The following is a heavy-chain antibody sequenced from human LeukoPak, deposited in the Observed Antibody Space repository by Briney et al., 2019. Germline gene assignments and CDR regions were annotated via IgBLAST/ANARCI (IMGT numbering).Heavy chain of an antibody. V-gene: IGHV3-48*01. Sequence: GGSLRLSCAASGFTFSTYSMDWVRQAPGKGLEWISYISHDGSTAYYADSVKGRFTISRDNAKNSLYLQMNSLRAEDTAVYYCARTPGYCSGGNCYRYFQNWGQGTLVTVSS. CDR2: ISHDGSTA. J-gene: IGHJ1*01. CDR1: GFTFSTYS. D-gene: IGHD2-15*01. CDR3: ARTPGYCSGGNCYRYFQN.